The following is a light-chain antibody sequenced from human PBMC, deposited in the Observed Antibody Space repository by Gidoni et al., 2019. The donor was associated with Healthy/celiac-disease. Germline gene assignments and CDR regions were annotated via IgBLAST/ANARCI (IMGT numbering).Light chain of an antibody. J-gene: IGLJ2*01. Sequence: QSVLTQPPSVSGAPGQRVTISCTGSSSNIGAGYDVPWYQQLPGTAPKLLIYGNSNRPSGVPDRFSGSKSGTSVSLAITGLRAEDEADYYCQSYDSSLSVVVFGGGTKLTVL. CDR1: SSNIGAGYD. CDR3: QSYDSSLSVVV. CDR2: GNS. V-gene: IGLV1-40*01.